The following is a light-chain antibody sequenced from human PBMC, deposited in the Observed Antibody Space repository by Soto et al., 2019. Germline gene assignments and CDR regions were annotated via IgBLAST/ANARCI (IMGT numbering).Light chain of an antibody. Sequence: QSVLTQPPSASGTPGQRVTISCSGSSSNIGSNTVNWYQQLPGTAPKLLIYSNNQRPSGVPDRFSVSKSGTSASLAISGLQSEDEADYYCAAWDDSLNGVVFGGGPKVTVL. V-gene: IGLV1-44*01. CDR2: SNN. CDR3: AAWDDSLNGVV. J-gene: IGLJ2*01. CDR1: SSNIGSNT.